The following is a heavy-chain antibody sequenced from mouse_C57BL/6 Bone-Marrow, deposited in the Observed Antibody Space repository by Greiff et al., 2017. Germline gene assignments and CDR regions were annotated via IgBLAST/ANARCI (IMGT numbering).Heavy chain of an antibody. Sequence: VQLQQSGAELARPGASVKMSCKASGYTFTSYTLHWVKQRPGQGLEWIGYINPSSGSTKYNQKFKDKATLTADKSSSTAYMQLSSLTSEDSAVYYCARWYYGNCVSWFAYWGQGTLVTVSA. CDR1: GYTFTSYT. CDR3: ARWYYGNCVSWFAY. V-gene: IGHV1-4*01. J-gene: IGHJ3*01. CDR2: INPSSGST. D-gene: IGHD2-1*01.